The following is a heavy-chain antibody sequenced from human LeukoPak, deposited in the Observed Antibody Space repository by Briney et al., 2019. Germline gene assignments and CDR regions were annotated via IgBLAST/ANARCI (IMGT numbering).Heavy chain of an antibody. D-gene: IGHD3-22*01. Sequence: SETLSLTCTVSGGSISSYYWSWIRQPPGKGLEWIGYIYYSGSTNYNPSLKSRVTMSIDTSKNQFSLELSSVTAADTAVYYCARTPIYYYDSSGYYNWGQGTLVTVSS. CDR2: IYYSGST. CDR1: GGSISSYY. CDR3: ARTPIYYYDSSGYYN. J-gene: IGHJ4*02. V-gene: IGHV4-59*12.